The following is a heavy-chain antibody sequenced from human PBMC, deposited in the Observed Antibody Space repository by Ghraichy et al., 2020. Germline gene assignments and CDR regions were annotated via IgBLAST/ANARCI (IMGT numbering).Heavy chain of an antibody. V-gene: IGHV1-2*02. D-gene: IGHD6-19*01. CDR1: GYTFTGYY. CDR2: INPNSGGK. J-gene: IGHJ4*02. CDR3: ARDIRDTSAGYFDY. Sequence: ASVKVSCKASGYTFTGYYIHWVRQAPGQGLEWMGWINPNSGGKNYAQKFQGRVTMTRDTAISTAYMELSRLRSDDTAVYYCARDIRDTSAGYFDYWGQGTLVTVSS.